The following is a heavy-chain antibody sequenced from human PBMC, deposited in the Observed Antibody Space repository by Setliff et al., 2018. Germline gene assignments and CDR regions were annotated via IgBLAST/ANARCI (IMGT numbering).Heavy chain of an antibody. CDR1: GGSISSATSY. CDR2: IYAIRST. J-gene: IGHJ6*02. CDR3: ARGSTMIQGVRLYYHGLDV. V-gene: IGHV4-61*02. Sequence: SETLSLTCIVSGGSISSATSYWNWIRQPAGKELEWIGRIYAIRSTNYNPSLKSRVTISLDTSNNQFSLKLSSVTAADTAVYYCARGSTMIQGVRLYYHGLDVWSQGTTVTVSS. D-gene: IGHD3-10*01.